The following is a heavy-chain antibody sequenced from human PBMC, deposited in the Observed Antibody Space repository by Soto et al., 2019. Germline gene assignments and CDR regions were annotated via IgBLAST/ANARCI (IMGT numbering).Heavy chain of an antibody. CDR3: AKVKYYYVSGGNPPVGY. CDR2: ISDSGATS. CDR1: GFSLSSHA. D-gene: IGHD3-10*02. J-gene: IGHJ4*02. Sequence: GGSLRLSCVASGFSLSSHAVSWVRQTPEKGLEWVSSISDSGATSSYADFVKGRFTVSRDNSRNTLYLQMDSLRVEDTAVYYRAKVKYYYVSGGNPPVGYWGQGTVVTSPQ. V-gene: IGHV3-23*01.